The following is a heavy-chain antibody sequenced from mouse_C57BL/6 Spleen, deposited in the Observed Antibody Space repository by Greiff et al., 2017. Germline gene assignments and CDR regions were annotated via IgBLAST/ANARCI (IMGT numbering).Heavy chain of an antibody. Sequence: DVKLVESGGGLVKPGGSLKLSCAASGFTFSSYAMSWVRQTPEKRLEWVATISDGGSYTYYPDNVKGRFTISRDNAKNNLYLQMSHLKSEDTAMYYCARDRNYGSLAYWRQGTLVTVSA. J-gene: IGHJ3*01. D-gene: IGHD1-1*01. CDR2: ISDGGSYT. CDR1: GFTFSSYA. V-gene: IGHV5-4*01. CDR3: ARDRNYGSLAY.